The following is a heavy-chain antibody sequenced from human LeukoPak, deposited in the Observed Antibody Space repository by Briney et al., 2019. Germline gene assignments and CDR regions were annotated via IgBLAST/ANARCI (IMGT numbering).Heavy chain of an antibody. CDR1: GYSISSGYY. J-gene: IGHJ3*02. CDR3: ARETGEYAFDI. V-gene: IGHV4-38-2*02. CDR2: IYHSGTT. Sequence: SETLSLTCTVSGYSISSGYYWGWIRQPPGRGLEWIGTIYHSGTTYYNPSLKSRLTILVDTSKNQFSLKLSSVTAADTAVYYCARETGEYAFDIWGQGTMVTVSS. D-gene: IGHD7-27*01.